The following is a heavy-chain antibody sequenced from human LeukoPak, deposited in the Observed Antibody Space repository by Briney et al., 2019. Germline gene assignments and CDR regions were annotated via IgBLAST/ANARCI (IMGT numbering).Heavy chain of an antibody. CDR2: IIPIFGTA. J-gene: IGHJ4*02. CDR3: ARGGKGYDSSGYPYYYFDY. D-gene: IGHD3-22*01. V-gene: IGHV1-69*01. Sequence: SVKVSCKASGGTFSSYGISWVRQAPGQGLEWMGGIIPIFGTANYAQKFQGRVTITADESTSTAYMELSSLRSEDTAVYYCARGGKGYDSSGYPYYYFDYWGQGTLVTVSS. CDR1: GGTFSSYG.